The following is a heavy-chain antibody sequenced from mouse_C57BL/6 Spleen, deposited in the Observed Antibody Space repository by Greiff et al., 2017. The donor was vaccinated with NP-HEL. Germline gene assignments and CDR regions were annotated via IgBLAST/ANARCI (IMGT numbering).Heavy chain of an antibody. CDR3: TGYGSSYDY. Sequence: VQLQQSGAELVRPGASVKLSCTASGFNFTDDYMHWVKQRPEQGLEWIGWIDPENGDTEYASKFQGKATITEDTSSNTAFLQLSSVTSGDTAVYYCTGYGSSYDYWGQGTTLTVSS. CDR1: GFNFTDDY. D-gene: IGHD1-1*01. CDR2: IDPENGDT. J-gene: IGHJ2*01. V-gene: IGHV14-4*01.